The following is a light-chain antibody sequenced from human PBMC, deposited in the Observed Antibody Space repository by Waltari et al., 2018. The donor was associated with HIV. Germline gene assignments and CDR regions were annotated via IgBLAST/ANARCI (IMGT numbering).Light chain of an antibody. V-gene: IGKV1-8*01. CDR2: GES. J-gene: IGKJ1*01. Sequence: IRMNQTPTSFTESTGYRVTITCRASQSISTSLAWYQLKPGKAPKLLSYGESTLQSGVPSRFSGSGSVTDSPITLSCLKSDDFAPYSSKQYLTYPQTFGQGTTVEIK. CDR3: KQYLTYPQT. CDR1: QSISTS.